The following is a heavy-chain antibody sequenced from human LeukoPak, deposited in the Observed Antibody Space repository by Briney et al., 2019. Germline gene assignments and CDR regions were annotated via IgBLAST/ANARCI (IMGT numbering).Heavy chain of an antibody. J-gene: IGHJ4*02. V-gene: IGHV1-69*05. CDR1: GGTFSSYA. CDR2: IIPIFGTA. CDR3: ARYYYDSSGYSPLGY. D-gene: IGHD3-22*01. Sequence: GASVKVSCKASGGTFSSYAISWVRQAPGQGLEWMGGIIPIFGTANYAQKLQGRVTMTTDTSTSTAYMELRSLRSDDTAVYYCARYYYDSSGYSPLGYWGQGTLVTVSS.